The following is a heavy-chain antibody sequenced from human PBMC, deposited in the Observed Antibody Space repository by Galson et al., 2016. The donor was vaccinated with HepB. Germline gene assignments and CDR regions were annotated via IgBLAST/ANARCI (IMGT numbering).Heavy chain of an antibody. V-gene: IGHV3-73*01. CDR3: TRAPSGWYPLDY. D-gene: IGHD6-19*01. J-gene: IGHJ4*02. CDR1: GFTFSGSA. CDR2: VRSKGNSYAT. Sequence: LRLSCAASGFTFSGSAMHWVRQASGKGLEWVGRVRSKGNSYATGYAASVKGRFTVSRDDSKNTAYLQMNSLKTEDTAVYYCTRAPSGWYPLDYWGQGTLVTVSS.